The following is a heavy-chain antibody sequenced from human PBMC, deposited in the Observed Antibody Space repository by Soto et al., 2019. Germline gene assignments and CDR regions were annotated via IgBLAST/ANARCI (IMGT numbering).Heavy chain of an antibody. CDR2: IYYSGST. CDR1: GGSISSYY. J-gene: IGHJ6*03. Sequence: PSETLSLTCTVSGGSISSYYWSWIRQPPGKGLEWIGYIYYSGSTNYNPSLKSRVTISVDTSKNQFSLKLSSVTAADTAVYYCARRGRYIAAASDYYMDVWGKGTTVTVSS. CDR3: ARRGRYIAAASDYYMDV. D-gene: IGHD6-13*01. V-gene: IGHV4-59*08.